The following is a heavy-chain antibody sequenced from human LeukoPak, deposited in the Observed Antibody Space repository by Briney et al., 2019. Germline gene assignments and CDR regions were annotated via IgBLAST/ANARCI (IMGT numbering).Heavy chain of an antibody. J-gene: IGHJ4*02. V-gene: IGHV4-39*01. Sequence: SETLSLTCTVSGGSISSSSYYWGWIRQPPGKGLEWIGSIYYSGSTYSNPSLKSRVTISVDTSKNQFSLNLSSVTAADAAVYYCARHPPNYDILTGYYITYYFDYWGQGTLVTVSS. CDR1: GGSISSSSYY. D-gene: IGHD3-9*01. CDR3: ARHPPNYDILTGYYITYYFDY. CDR2: IYYSGST.